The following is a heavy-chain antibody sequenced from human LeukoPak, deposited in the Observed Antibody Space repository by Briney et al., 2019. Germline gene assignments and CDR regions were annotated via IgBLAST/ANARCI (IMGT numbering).Heavy chain of an antibody. CDR2: IKPDASEI. Sequence: GSLRLSCAGSGFPFSTYWMSWVRQAPGKGLEWVADIKPDASEIYYLDSVKGRFTVSRDNAKTSLYLQMNSLRVEDTAVYYCARPGGYGVQPLDYWGQGTLVTVAS. D-gene: IGHD5-12*01. V-gene: IGHV3-7*01. CDR1: GFPFSTYW. J-gene: IGHJ4*02. CDR3: ARPGGYGVQPLDY.